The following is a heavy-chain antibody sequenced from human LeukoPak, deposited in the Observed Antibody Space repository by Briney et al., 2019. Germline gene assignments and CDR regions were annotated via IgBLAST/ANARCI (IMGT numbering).Heavy chain of an antibody. V-gene: IGHV1-2*02. D-gene: IGHD1-26*01. CDR1: GYTFTGYY. CDR3: AREISGSYHLDY. CDR2: FNPNSGGT. Sequence: ASVKVSCKASGYTFTGYYIHWVRQAPGQGLEWMGWFNPNSGGTNYAQTFQGRVTMTRDTSISTAYMDLSRLKSDDTAVYYCAREISGSYHLDYWGQGTLVTVSS. J-gene: IGHJ4*02.